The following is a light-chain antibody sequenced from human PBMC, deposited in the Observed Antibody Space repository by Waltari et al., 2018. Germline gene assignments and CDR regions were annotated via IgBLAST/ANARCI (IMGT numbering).Light chain of an antibody. CDR2: AES. Sequence: IQMTQSPSSLSASVGDRVTMTCRASAPIGTYFSWYQQKPGKAPKLLIYAESSLQSGVPARFSGSGSGTEFTLTISSLQSEDFASYYCQQSFENPYTFGQGTKVEIK. CDR3: QQSFENPYT. J-gene: IGKJ2*01. V-gene: IGKV1-39*01. CDR1: APIGTY.